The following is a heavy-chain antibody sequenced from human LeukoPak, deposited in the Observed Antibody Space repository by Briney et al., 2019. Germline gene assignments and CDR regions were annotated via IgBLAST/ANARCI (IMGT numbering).Heavy chain of an antibody. CDR3: ARQDDNDLGSFDY. D-gene: IGHD3-10*01. CDR2: IYPGDSDT. CDR1: GYSFGHYW. Sequence: GESLKISCKGSGYSFGHYWIVWVRQMPGKGLEWMGIIYPGDSDTTYSPSFQGQVTISADQSISTAYLQWSSLKASDTAMYYCARQDDNDLGSFDYWGQGTLVTVSS. V-gene: IGHV5-51*01. J-gene: IGHJ4*02.